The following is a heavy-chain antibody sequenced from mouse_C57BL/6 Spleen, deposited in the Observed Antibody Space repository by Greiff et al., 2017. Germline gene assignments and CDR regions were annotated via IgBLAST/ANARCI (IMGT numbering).Heavy chain of an antibody. CDR1: GYAFSSSW. Sequence: VQLQQSGPELVKPGASVKISCKASGYAFSSSWMNWVKQRPGKGLEWIGRIYPGDGDTNYNGKFKGKATLTADKYSSTAYMQLSSLTSEDSAVYFCAREGLTTVVAPGFAYWGQGTLVTVSA. J-gene: IGHJ3*01. CDR2: IYPGDGDT. CDR3: AREGLTTVVAPGFAY. D-gene: IGHD1-1*01. V-gene: IGHV1-82*01.